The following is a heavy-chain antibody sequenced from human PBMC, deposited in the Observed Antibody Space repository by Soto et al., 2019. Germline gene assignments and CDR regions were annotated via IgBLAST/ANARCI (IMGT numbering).Heavy chain of an antibody. CDR1: GYTLTELS. Sequence: ASVKVSCKVSGYTLTELSMHWVRQAPGKGLEWMGGFDPEDGETIYAQKFQGRVTMTEDTSTDTAYMELSSLRSEDTAVYYCSILTVLRYFDWLPRGNWFDPWGQGTLVTVSS. D-gene: IGHD3-9*01. J-gene: IGHJ5*02. CDR3: SILTVLRYFDWLPRGNWFDP. V-gene: IGHV1-24*01. CDR2: FDPEDGET.